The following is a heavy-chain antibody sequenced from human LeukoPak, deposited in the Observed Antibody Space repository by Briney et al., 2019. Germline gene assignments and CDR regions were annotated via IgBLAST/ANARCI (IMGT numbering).Heavy chain of an antibody. Sequence: PGGSLRLSCAASGFTFSRHGMHWVRQAPGKGLEWVAVIGDTGRAKCYADSVEGRFTASRDNFKNTLYLEMNSLRYDDTALYYCAREAAWGNWYFDHWSRGTLVTVSS. CDR3: AREAAWGNWYFDH. V-gene: IGHV3-33*08. D-gene: IGHD3-16*01. J-gene: IGHJ2*01. CDR1: GFTFSRHG. CDR2: IGDTGRAK.